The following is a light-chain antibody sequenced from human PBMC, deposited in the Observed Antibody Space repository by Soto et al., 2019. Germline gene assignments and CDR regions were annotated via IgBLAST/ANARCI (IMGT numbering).Light chain of an antibody. CDR3: QQYYSYPPIT. J-gene: IGKJ5*01. Sequence: AIQLTQAPSSLSASVLYRVTITFLSSQGISSYLAWYQQKPGKAPKLLIYAASTLQSGVPSRFSGSGSGTDFTLTISCLQSEDFATYYCQQYYSYPPITFGQGTRLEIK. CDR1: QGISSY. V-gene: IGKV1-8*01. CDR2: AAS.